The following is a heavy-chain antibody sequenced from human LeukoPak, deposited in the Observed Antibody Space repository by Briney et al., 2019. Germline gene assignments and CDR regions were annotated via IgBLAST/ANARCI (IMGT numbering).Heavy chain of an antibody. CDR1: GFTFNNYG. Sequence: GGSLRLSCAASGFTFNNYGMSWVRQAPGKGLEWVSAISGSGGSTYYGDSVKGRFTISRDNPKNTLYLQRNSLRAEDTAVYYCAAVDVDTAFPWGWGTLVTVSS. CDR2: ISGSGGST. V-gene: IGHV3-23*01. CDR3: AAVDVDTAFP. J-gene: IGHJ5*02. D-gene: IGHD5-18*01.